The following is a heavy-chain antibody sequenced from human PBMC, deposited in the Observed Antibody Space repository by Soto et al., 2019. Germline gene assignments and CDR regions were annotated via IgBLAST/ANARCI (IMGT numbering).Heavy chain of an antibody. CDR3: AKPWFTSIRGRPRRFDY. CDR2: ISDSGDIT. V-gene: IGHV3-23*01. Sequence: GSLRLSCAASALTFSTYAMTWVRQAPGRGLQWVATISDSGDITYYADSVKGRFTISRDNSRNTLYLQMNNLRAEDTALYYCAKPWFTSIRGRPRRFDYWCRAILLTVSS. D-gene: IGHD2-21*01. J-gene: IGHJ4*02. CDR1: ALTFSTYA.